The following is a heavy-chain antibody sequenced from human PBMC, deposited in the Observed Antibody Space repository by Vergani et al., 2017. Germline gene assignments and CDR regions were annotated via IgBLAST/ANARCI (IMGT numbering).Heavy chain of an antibody. D-gene: IGHD5-24*01. CDR2: INHSGST. CDR3: ARGGDGYNLGDAFDI. V-gene: IGHV4-34*01. CDR1: GGSFSGYY. J-gene: IGHJ3*02. Sequence: QVQLQQWGAGLLKPSETLSLTCAVYGGSFSGYYWSWIRQPPGKGLEWIGEINHSGSTNYNPSLKSRVTISVDTSKNQFSLKLSSVTAADTAVYYCARGGDGYNLGDAFDIWGQGTMVTVSS.